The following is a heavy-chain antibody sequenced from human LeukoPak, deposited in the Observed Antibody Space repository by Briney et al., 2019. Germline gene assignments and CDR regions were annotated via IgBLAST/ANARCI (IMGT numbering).Heavy chain of an antibody. D-gene: IGHD3-16*02. CDR1: VYSFTSYW. V-gene: IGHV5-51*01. CDR2: IYPGDYDT. J-gene: IGHJ4*02. Sequence: GESLKISCKGSVYSFTSYWIGCGREMGGKVVEWTEIIYPGDYDTRYSSSFQGQVIISADKSISTAYLQWSSLKASDTAMYYCARHAPYDYVWGSYRQVPDYWGQGTLVTVSS. CDR3: ARHAPYDYVWGSYRQVPDY.